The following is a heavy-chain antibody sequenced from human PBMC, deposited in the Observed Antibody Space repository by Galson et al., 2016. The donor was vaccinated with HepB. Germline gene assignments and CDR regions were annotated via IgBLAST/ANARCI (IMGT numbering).Heavy chain of an antibody. J-gene: IGHJ4*02. CDR1: GFTVSRDY. CDR3: TRDWGSSLCLH. CDR2: IYSGGTK. Sequence: SLRLSCAASGFTVSRDYMSWVRQAPGKGLEWVSVIYSGGTKYYADSVKGRFTISRDSSKNTLYLQMNSLRVEDTAVYYCTRDWGSSLCLHWGQGTQVTVSS. V-gene: IGHV3-66*01. D-gene: IGHD6-13*01.